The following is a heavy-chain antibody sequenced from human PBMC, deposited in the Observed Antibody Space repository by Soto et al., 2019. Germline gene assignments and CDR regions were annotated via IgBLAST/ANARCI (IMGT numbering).Heavy chain of an antibody. D-gene: IGHD6-13*01. J-gene: IGHJ4*02. V-gene: IGHV3-15*07. CDR3: TTRIAAAGLFDY. CDR2: IKSKTDGGTT. Sequence: GGSLRLSCAASGFTFSNAWMNWVRQAPGKGLEWVGPIKSKTDGGTTDYAAPVKSRFTISRDDSKNTLYLQMNSLKTEDTAVYYCTTRIAAAGLFDYWGQGTLVTVSS. CDR1: GFTFSNAW.